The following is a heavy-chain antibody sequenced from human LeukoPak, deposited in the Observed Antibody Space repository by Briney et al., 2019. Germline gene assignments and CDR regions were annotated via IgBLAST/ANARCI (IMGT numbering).Heavy chain of an antibody. J-gene: IGHJ4*02. CDR3: ARDQGLGGYFDY. CDR1: GLTFSSYS. D-gene: IGHD3-16*01. V-gene: IGHV3-21*01. CDR2: ISSSSSYI. Sequence: GGSLRLSCAASGLTFSSYSMNWVRQAPGKGLEWVSSISSSSSYIYYADSVKGRFTISRDNAKNSLYLQMNSLRAEDTAVYYCARDQGLGGYFDYWGQGTLVTVSS.